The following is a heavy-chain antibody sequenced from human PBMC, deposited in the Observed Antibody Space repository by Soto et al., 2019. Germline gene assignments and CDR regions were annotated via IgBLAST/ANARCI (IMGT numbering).Heavy chain of an antibody. CDR2: IYPGDSDT. D-gene: IGHD3-9*01. CDR3: ARGLRFFDWLSPDYGMDV. Sequence: GESLKISCKGSGYSFTSYWIGWVRQMPGKGLEWMGIIYPGDSDTRYSPSFQGQVTISADKSISTAYLQWSSLKASDSAMYYCARGLRFFDWLSPDYGMDVWGQGTTVTVSS. V-gene: IGHV5-51*01. CDR1: GYSFTSYW. J-gene: IGHJ6*02.